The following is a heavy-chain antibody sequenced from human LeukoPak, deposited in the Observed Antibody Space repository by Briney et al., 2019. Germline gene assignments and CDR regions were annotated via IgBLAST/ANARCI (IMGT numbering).Heavy chain of an antibody. V-gene: IGHV3-30*02. J-gene: IGHJ5*02. CDR1: GFTFSSYG. Sequence: GGSLRLSCAASGFTFSSYGIHWVRQAPGKGLEWVAFIRYDGSNKYYADSVKGRFTISRDNSKNTLYLQMNSLRAEDTAVYYCARGAAAARGWWFDPWGQGTLVTVSS. CDR3: ARGAAAARGWWFDP. CDR2: IRYDGSNK. D-gene: IGHD6-13*01.